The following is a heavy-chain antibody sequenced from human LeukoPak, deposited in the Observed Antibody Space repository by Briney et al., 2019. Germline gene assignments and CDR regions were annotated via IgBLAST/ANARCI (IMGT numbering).Heavy chain of an antibody. Sequence: VQPGGSLRLSCAASGFTFSSYSMNWVRQAPGKGLEWVSYISSSSSTIYYADSVKGRFTISRDNAKNSLYLQMNSLRAEDTAVYYCARRGDFWSGYHDYWGQGTLVTVSS. J-gene: IGHJ4*02. CDR3: ARRGDFWSGYHDY. V-gene: IGHV3-48*01. CDR2: ISSSSSTI. CDR1: GFTFSSYS. D-gene: IGHD3-3*01.